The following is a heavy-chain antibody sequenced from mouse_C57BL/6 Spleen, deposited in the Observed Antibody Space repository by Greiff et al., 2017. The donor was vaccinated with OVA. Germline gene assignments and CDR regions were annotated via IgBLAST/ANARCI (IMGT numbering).Heavy chain of an antibody. Sequence: VHLVESGPELVKPGASVKISCKASGYAFSSSWMNWVKQRPGKGLEWIGRIYPGDGDTNYNGKFKGKATLTADKSSSTAYMQLSSLTSEDSAVYFCARLDYDGYSWFAYWGQGTLVTVSA. J-gene: IGHJ3*01. CDR1: GYAFSSSW. V-gene: IGHV1-82*01. CDR2: IYPGDGDT. D-gene: IGHD2-3*01. CDR3: ARLDYDGYSWFAY.